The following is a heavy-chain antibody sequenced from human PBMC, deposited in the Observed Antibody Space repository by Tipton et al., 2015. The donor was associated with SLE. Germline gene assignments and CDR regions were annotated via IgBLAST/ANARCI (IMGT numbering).Heavy chain of an antibody. V-gene: IGHV1-2*02. Sequence: QVQLVQSGAKVKKPGASVKVSCKASGYTFTGYYMHWVRQAPGQGLEWMGWINPNSGGTNYAQKFQGRVTMTRDTSISTAYMELSRLRSDDTAVYYCARAGPYCSSTSCPNWFDPWGQGTLVTVSS. CDR2: INPNSGGT. CDR1: GYTFTGYY. CDR3: ARAGPYCSSTSCPNWFDP. D-gene: IGHD2-2*01. J-gene: IGHJ5*02.